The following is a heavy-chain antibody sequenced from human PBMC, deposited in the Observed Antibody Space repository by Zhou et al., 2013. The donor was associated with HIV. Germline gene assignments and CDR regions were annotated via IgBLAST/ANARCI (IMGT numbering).Heavy chain of an antibody. CDR3: ARATMTHYYFEY. J-gene: IGHJ4*02. V-gene: IGHV1-69*04. D-gene: IGHD4-17*01. CDR2: IIPTLDIT. Sequence: QVQLVQSGAEVKKPGSSVKVSCKASGGTFSNYAVNWVRQAPGQGLEWMGRIIPTLDITNYAQKFQGRVTITADKSTSTAYMEVSSLRSEDTAVYYCARATMTHYYFEYWGQGTLVTVSS. CDR1: GGTFSNYA.